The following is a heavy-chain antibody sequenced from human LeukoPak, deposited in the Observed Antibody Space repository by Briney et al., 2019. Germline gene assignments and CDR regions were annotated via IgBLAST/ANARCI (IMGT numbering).Heavy chain of an antibody. CDR3: ARGTSTMVRELGY. Sequence: PGGCLRLSCAASTLTFSSYSMNWVRQAPGKGLEWVSSISSSSYIYYADSVKGRFTISRDNAKNSLYLQMNSLRAEETAVYYCARGTSTMVRELGYWGQGTLVTVSS. J-gene: IGHJ4*02. D-gene: IGHD3-10*01. CDR2: ISSSSYI. V-gene: IGHV3-21*01. CDR1: TLTFSSYS.